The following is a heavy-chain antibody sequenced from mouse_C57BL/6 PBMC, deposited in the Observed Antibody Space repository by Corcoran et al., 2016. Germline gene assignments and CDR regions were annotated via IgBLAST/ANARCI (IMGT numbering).Heavy chain of an antibody. D-gene: IGHD3-1*01. J-gene: IGHJ4*01. CDR3: ARSGLNYAMDY. V-gene: IGHV1-26*01. CDR2: INPNNGGT. CDR1: GYTFTDYY. Sequence: VQLQQSGPELVKPGASVKISCKASGYTFTDYYINWVKQSHGKSLEWIGDINPNNGGTSYNQKFKGKATLTVDKSSSTAYMELRSLTSEDSAVYYCARSGLNYAMDYWGQGTSVTVSS.